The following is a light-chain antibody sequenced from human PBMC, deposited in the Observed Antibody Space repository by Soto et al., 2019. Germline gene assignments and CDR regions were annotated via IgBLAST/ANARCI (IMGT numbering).Light chain of an antibody. CDR1: QSIDRS. CDR3: QQSYTAPWT. V-gene: IGKV1-39*01. CDR2: AAS. Sequence: DIQMTQAPSSLSASVGDRVTITCRSSQSIDRSLNWYQQKPGEAPNLLIYAASGLQTGVPSRFSGGASGTDFTLTIRSVELDDFAACYCQQSYTAPWTFGQGTKVEMK. J-gene: IGKJ1*01.